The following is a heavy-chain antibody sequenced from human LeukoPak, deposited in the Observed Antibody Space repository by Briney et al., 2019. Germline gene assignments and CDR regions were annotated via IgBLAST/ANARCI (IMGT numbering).Heavy chain of an antibody. Sequence: ASVKVSCKASGGTFSIYAISWVRQAPGQGLEWMGRIIPILGIANYAQKFQGRVTITADKSTSTAYMELSSLRSEDTAVYYCARDLASFGSWEDYYGMDVWGQGTTVTVSS. CDR2: IIPILGIA. J-gene: IGHJ6*02. CDR3: ARDLASFGSWEDYYGMDV. CDR1: GGTFSIYA. D-gene: IGHD6-13*01. V-gene: IGHV1-69*04.